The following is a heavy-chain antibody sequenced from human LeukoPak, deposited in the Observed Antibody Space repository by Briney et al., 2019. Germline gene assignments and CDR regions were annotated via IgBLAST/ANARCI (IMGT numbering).Heavy chain of an antibody. V-gene: IGHV4-34*01. D-gene: IGHD5-12*01. CDR1: GGSFSGHY. Sequence: SETLSLTCAVYGGSFSGHYWSWIRQPPGKGLEWIGEINDSGIPNCNPSLKSRVTISVDTSKNQFSLRVNSVTAADTAVYYCARVAYSGYEHFWGRGTLVTVPS. CDR2: INDSGIP. J-gene: IGHJ4*02. CDR3: ARVAYSGYEHF.